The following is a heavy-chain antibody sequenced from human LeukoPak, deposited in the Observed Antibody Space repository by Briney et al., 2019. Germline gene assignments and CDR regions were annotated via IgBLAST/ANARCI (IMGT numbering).Heavy chain of an antibody. CDR3: ARDLNWETY. V-gene: IGHV4-59*01. J-gene: IGHJ4*02. Sequence: PSETLSLTCTVSGGSINSYYWSWIRQPPGKGLEWIGYIYYSGSTNYKPSLKSRVTISVDTSKNQFSLKLSSVTAADTAVYYCARDLNWETYWGQGTLVSVSS. CDR1: GGSINSYY. D-gene: IGHD7-27*01. CDR2: IYYSGST.